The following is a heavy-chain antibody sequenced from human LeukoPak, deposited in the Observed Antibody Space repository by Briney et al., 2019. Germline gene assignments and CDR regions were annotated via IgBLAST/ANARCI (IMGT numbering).Heavy chain of an antibody. CDR1: GGSISSSSYY. D-gene: IGHD5-24*01. J-gene: IGHJ4*02. CDR2: IYYSGST. CDR3: ESMAPRWLQSENEICDY. V-gene: IGHV4-39*01. Sequence: SETLSLTCTVSGGSISSSSYYWGWIRQPPGKGLEWIGSIYYSGSTYYNPSLKSRVTISVDASKNQFSLKLSSVTAADTAVYYCESMAPRWLQSENEICDYWGQGTLVTVSS.